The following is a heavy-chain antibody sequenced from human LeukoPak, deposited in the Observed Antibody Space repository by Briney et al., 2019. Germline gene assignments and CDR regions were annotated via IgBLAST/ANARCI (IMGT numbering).Heavy chain of an antibody. J-gene: IGHJ3*02. V-gene: IGHV1-69*13. Sequence: PVASVKVSCKASGGTFSSYAISWVRQAPGQGLEWMGGIIPIFGTANYAQKFQGRVTITADESTSTAYMELSSLRSEDTAVYYCASGTEKEWLVPWGAFDIWGQGTMVTVSS. CDR2: IIPIFGTA. D-gene: IGHD6-19*01. CDR1: GGTFSSYA. CDR3: ASGTEKEWLVPWGAFDI.